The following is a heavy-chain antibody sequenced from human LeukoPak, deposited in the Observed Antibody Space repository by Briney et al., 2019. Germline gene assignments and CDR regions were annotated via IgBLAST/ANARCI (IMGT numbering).Heavy chain of an antibody. CDR3: AKDSGSLKQQLECSTFDT. CDR1: GFTFSSYG. Sequence: PGGSLRLSCAASGFTFSSYGMHWVRQAPGKGLEWVAFIRYDGSNKYYADSVKGRFTISRDNSKNTLYLQMNSLRAEDTAVYYCAKDSGSLKQQLECSTFDTWGQGTLVTVSS. J-gene: IGHJ4*02. D-gene: IGHD6-13*01. CDR2: IRYDGSNK. V-gene: IGHV3-30*02.